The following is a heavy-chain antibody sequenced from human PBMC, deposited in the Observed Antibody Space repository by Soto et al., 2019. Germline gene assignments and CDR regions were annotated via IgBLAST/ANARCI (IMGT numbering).Heavy chain of an antibody. J-gene: IGHJ4*02. CDR3: VRVGEDIVTTTIFDS. Sequence: SETLSLTCTVSGGSISSGDYYWSWIRQPPGKGLEWIGYIYYSGSTYYNPSLKSRVTISVDTSKNQFSLKLSSVTAADTAVYYCVRVGEDIVTTTIFDSWGQGTLVTVSS. CDR1: GGSISSGDYY. D-gene: IGHD5-12*01. CDR2: IYYSGST. V-gene: IGHV4-30-4*01.